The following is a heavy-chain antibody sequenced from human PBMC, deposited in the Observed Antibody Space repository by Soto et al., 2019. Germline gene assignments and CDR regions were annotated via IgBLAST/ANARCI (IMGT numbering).Heavy chain of an antibody. CDR1: GYTFTSYY. Sequence: ASVKVSCKASGYTFTSYYMHWVRQAPGQGLEWMGIINPSGGSTSYAQKFQGRVTMTRDTSTSTVYMELSSLRSEDTAVYYCARDYYYFWSGYWTPSCMDVWGQGTTVTVSS. V-gene: IGHV1-46*01. J-gene: IGHJ6*02. D-gene: IGHD3-3*01. CDR3: ARDYYYFWSGYWTPSCMDV. CDR2: INPSGGST.